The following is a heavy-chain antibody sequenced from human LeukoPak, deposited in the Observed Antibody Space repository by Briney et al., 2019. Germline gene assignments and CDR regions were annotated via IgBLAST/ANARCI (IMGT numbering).Heavy chain of an antibody. J-gene: IGHJ5*02. CDR2: IYYSGST. D-gene: IGHD1-7*01. CDR3: ARDRGGTTGWFDP. CDR1: GGSISTYY. Sequence: SETLSLTCSVSGGSISTYYWSWIRQPPGKGLEWIGYIYYSGSTNYNPSLKSRVTISADTFKNQFSLKLSSVTAADTAVYYCARDRGGTTGWFDPWGQGTLVTVSS. V-gene: IGHV4-59*01.